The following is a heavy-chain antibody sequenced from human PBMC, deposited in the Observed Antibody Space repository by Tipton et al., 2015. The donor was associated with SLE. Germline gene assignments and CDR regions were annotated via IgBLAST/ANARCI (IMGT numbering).Heavy chain of an antibody. J-gene: IGHJ4*02. D-gene: IGHD3-9*01. CDR1: GVSICSHF. Sequence: TLSLTCTVSGVSICSHFWIWIRQPPGKGLEWIGYISYSGNTIYNPSLKSRVTISVDTSKSQFSLRVTSVTALDTAVYYCVRAVGNDWMYKDWGQGTLVTVSS. V-gene: IGHV4-59*11. CDR2: ISYSGNT. CDR3: VRAVGNDWMYKD.